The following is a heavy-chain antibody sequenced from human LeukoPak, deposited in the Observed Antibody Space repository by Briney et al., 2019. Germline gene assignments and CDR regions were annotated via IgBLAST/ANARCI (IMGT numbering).Heavy chain of an antibody. J-gene: IGHJ3*02. Sequence: ASVEVSCKASGYTFTSYAMHWVRQAPGQRLEWMGWSNAGNGNTKYSQEFQGRVTITRDISASTAYMELSSLRSEDMAVYYCAGGSGYYPEAFDIWGQGTMVTVSS. CDR3: AGGSGYYPEAFDI. V-gene: IGHV1-3*02. D-gene: IGHD3-3*01. CDR1: GYTFTSYA. CDR2: SNAGNGNT.